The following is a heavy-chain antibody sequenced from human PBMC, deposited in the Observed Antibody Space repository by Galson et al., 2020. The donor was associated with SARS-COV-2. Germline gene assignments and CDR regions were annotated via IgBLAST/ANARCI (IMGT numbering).Heavy chain of an antibody. J-gene: IGHJ4*02. V-gene: IGHV3-30*18. Sequence: QLGESLKISCAASGFTFSSYGMHWVRQAPGKGLEWVAAISYDGSNKYYADSVKGRFTISRDNSKNTLYLQMNSLRAEDTAVYYCAKDRESWYLAYWGQGTLVTVSS. CDR2: ISYDGSNK. CDR3: AKDRESWYLAY. CDR1: GFTFSSYG. D-gene: IGHD6-13*01.